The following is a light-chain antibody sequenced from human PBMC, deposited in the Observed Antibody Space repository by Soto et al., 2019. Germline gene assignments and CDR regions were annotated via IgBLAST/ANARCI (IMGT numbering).Light chain of an antibody. J-gene: IGLJ1*01. CDR2: DVS. CDR3: SSYTSNTLYV. CDR1: SGDVGSNDY. V-gene: IGLV2-14*03. Sequence: QPVLTQPASVSGSPGQSITISCTGASGDVGSNDYVSWFQQHPGKAPKLLIYDVSDRPSGISNRFSGSKSGDTASLTISGLQAEDEADYYCSSYTSNTLYVFGTGTKLTVL.